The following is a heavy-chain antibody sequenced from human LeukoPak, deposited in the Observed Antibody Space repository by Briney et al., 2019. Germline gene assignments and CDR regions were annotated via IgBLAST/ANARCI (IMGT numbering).Heavy chain of an antibody. V-gene: IGHV4-38-2*02. CDR3: ARDRDVDTAMVILD. CDR1: GYSITSGYY. D-gene: IGHD5-18*01. CDR2: IYTSGST. Sequence: SETLSLTCTVSGYSITSGYYWGWIRQPPGKGLEWIGRIYTSGSTNYNPSLKSRVTISVDTSKNQFSLKLSSVTAADTAVYYCARDRDVDTAMVILDWGQGTLVTVSS. J-gene: IGHJ4*02.